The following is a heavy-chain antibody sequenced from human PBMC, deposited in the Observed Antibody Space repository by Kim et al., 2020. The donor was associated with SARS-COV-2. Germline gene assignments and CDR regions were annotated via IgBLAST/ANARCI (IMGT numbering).Heavy chain of an antibody. Sequence: SVKVSCKASGGTFSSYAISWVRQAPGQGLEWMGGIIPIFGTANYAQKFQGRVTITADESTSTAYMELSSLRSEDTAVYYCAVDSSSEMIFDYWGQGTLVTVSS. CDR2: IIPIFGTA. CDR1: GGTFSSYA. J-gene: IGHJ4*02. V-gene: IGHV1-69*13. CDR3: AVDSSSEMIFDY. D-gene: IGHD6-6*01.